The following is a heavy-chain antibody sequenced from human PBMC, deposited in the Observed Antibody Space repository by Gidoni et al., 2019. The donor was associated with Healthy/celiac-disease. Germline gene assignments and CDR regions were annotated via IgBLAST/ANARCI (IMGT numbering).Heavy chain of an antibody. J-gene: IGHJ4*02. CDR2: GNT. Sequence: GNTNYAQKLQGRVTMTTDTSTSTAYMELRSLRSDDTAVYYCAREYTGYVGDYWGQGTLVTVSS. V-gene: IGHV1-18*01. D-gene: IGHD3-16*01. CDR3: AREYTGYVGDY.